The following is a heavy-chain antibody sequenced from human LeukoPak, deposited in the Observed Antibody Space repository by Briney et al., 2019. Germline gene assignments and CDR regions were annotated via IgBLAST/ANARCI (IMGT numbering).Heavy chain of an antibody. Sequence: GGSLRLSCAASGFTFSSYAMSWVRQAPGKGLEWVSAISGSGGSTYYADSVKGRFTISRDNSKNTLYLQTNSLRAEDTAVYYCAKVGASTPSHNDYWGQGTLVTVSS. CDR3: AKVGASTPSHNDY. V-gene: IGHV3-23*01. CDR2: ISGSGGST. J-gene: IGHJ4*02. D-gene: IGHD4-17*01. CDR1: GFTFSSYA.